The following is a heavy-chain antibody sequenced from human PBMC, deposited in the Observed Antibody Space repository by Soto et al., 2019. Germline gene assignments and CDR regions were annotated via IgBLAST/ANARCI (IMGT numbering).Heavy chain of an antibody. CDR2: IYHSGST. Sequence: ETLSLTCAVSSGSISSSNWWSWVRQPPGKGLEWIGEIYHSGSTNYNPSLKSRVTISVDKSKNQFSLKLSSVTAADTAVYYCARADYTHAFNIGGQGKMVTVSS. J-gene: IGHJ3*02. CDR1: SGSISSSNW. D-gene: IGHD5-12*01. CDR3: ARADYTHAFNI. V-gene: IGHV4-4*02.